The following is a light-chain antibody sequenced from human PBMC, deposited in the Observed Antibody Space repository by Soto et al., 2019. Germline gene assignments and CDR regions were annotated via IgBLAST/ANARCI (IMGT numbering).Light chain of an antibody. V-gene: IGLV2-8*01. CDR2: EVT. CDR3: SSYAGNIWG. Sequence: QSALTQPPSASGSPGQSVTLPCTGTSSDVGGYNYVSWYQHYAGKVPKLMIYEVTKRPSGVPDRFSGSKSGNTASLTVSWLQAEDEAEYYCSSYAGNIWGFGGGTKLTVL. J-gene: IGLJ3*02. CDR1: SSDVGGYNY.